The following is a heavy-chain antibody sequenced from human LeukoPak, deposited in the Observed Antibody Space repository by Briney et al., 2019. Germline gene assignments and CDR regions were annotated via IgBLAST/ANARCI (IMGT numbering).Heavy chain of an antibody. V-gene: IGHV4-31*03. D-gene: IGHD4-17*01. CDR2: IYYSGST. Sequence: PSQTLSLTCTVSGGSISSGNYYWSWIRQHPGKGLEWIGYIYYSGSTYYNPSLESRVTMSVDTSKNQFSLNLNSVTAADTAVYYCARYGDYDFDYWGQGALVTVSS. J-gene: IGHJ4*02. CDR1: GGSISSGNYY. CDR3: ARYGDYDFDY.